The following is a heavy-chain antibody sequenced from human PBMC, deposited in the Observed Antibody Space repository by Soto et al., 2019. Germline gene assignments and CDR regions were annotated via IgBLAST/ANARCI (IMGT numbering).Heavy chain of an antibody. CDR1: GFPFNSYA. D-gene: IGHD2-15*01. J-gene: IGHJ6*02. Sequence: QVQLVESGGGVVQPGRSLRLSCAVSGFPFNSYALHWVRQAPGKGLEWVAILSDDGNNKYYADSVKGRFTISRDNSKNALYLQMNGLRDEDTAVYYCARQQTEIYCGGGSCYRYDMDVWGQGRTVTVSS. CDR3: ARQQTEIYCGGGSCYRYDMDV. V-gene: IGHV3-30-3*01. CDR2: LSDDGNNK.